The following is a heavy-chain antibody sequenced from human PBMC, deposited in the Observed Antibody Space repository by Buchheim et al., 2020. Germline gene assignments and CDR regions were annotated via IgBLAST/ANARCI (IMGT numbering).Heavy chain of an antibody. D-gene: IGHD3-10*01. V-gene: IGHV4-34*01. CDR3: ARVKGSRYYYYYYGMDV. CDR2: INHSRST. J-gene: IGHJ6*02. CDR1: GGSFSGYY. Sequence: QVQLQQWGAGLLKPSETLSLTCAVYGGSFSGYYWSWIRQPPGKGLEWIGEINHSRSTNYNPSLKSRVTISVDTSKNQFYLQLSSVTAADTAVYYCARVKGSRYYYYYYGMDVWGQGTT.